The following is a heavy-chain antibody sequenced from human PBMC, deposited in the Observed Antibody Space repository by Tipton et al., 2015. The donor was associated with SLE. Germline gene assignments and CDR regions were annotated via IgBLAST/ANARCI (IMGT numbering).Heavy chain of an antibody. CDR1: GFSFSDYY. J-gene: IGHJ4*02. CDR3: AKILSVREKAFEY. CDR2: ISTGGRSI. Sequence: SLRLSCTASGFSFSDYYMAWIRQAPGKGLDCISYISTGGRSIYYADSVKGRVSISRDNAQRSMYLQLNGLRTEDTAVYYCAKILSVREKAFEYWGQGTLVTVSS. D-gene: IGHD2/OR15-2a*01. V-gene: IGHV3-11*04.